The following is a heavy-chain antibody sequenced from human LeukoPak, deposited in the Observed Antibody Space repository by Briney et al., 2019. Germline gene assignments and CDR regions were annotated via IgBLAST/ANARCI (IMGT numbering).Heavy chain of an antibody. CDR3: ARDDIVVVPAAEHDAFDI. CDR2: ISSSSSTI. D-gene: IGHD2-2*01. J-gene: IGHJ3*02. V-gene: IGHV3-48*04. Sequence: GGSLRLSCAASGFRFDDYGMRWVRQAPGKGLEWVSYISSSSSTIYYADSVKGRFTISRDNAKNSLYLQMNSLRAEDTAVYYCARDDIVVVPAAEHDAFDIWGQGTMVTVSS. CDR1: GFRFDDYG.